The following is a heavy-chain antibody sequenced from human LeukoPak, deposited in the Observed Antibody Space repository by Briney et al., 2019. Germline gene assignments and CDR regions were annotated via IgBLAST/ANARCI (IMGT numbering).Heavy chain of an antibody. Sequence: PSETLSLTCAVYGGSFSGYYWSWIRQPPGKGLEWIGEINHSGSTNYNPSLKSRVTISVDTSKNQFSLKLSSVTAADTAVYYCARHKYGYYDSSGYLDYWGQGTLVTVSS. CDR2: INHSGST. J-gene: IGHJ4*02. CDR3: ARHKYGYYDSSGYLDY. V-gene: IGHV4-34*01. D-gene: IGHD3-22*01. CDR1: GGSFSGYY.